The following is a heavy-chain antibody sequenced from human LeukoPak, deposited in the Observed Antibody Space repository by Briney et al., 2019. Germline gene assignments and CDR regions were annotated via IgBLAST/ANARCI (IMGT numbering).Heavy chain of an antibody. CDR1: GFTFTSYS. D-gene: IGHD2-8*01. CDR3: VRDRQWAFDY. J-gene: IGHJ4*02. CDR2: ISNDDI. V-gene: IGHV3-48*01. Sequence: GSLRLSCAASGFTFTSYSMNWVRQAPGKGLEWISYISNDDITYADSVKGRFTISRDNAKSSLYLQLSSLRTEDTAVYYCVRDRQWAFDYWGQGTLVTVSS.